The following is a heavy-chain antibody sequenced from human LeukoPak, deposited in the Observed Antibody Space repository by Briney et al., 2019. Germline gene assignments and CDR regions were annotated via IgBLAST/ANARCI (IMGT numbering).Heavy chain of an antibody. V-gene: IGHV4-39*01. CDR1: GGSISSSSYY. Sequence: SETLSLTCTVSGGSISSSSYYWGWIRQPPGKGLEWIGSNYYSGSTYYNPSLKSRVTISVDTSKNQFSLKLSSVTAADTAVYYCAAPRGDSSGYFGYWGQGTLVTVSS. CDR2: NYYSGST. D-gene: IGHD3-22*01. J-gene: IGHJ4*02. CDR3: AAPRGDSSGYFGY.